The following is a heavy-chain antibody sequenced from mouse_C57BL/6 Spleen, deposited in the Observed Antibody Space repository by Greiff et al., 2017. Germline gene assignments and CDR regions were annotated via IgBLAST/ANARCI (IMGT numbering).Heavy chain of an antibody. D-gene: IGHD2-4*01. Sequence: EVQLQQSGAELVRPGASVKLSCTASGFNIKDDYMHWVKQRPEQGLEWIGWIDPENGDTEYASKFQGKATITADTSSNTAYLQLSSLTSEDTAVYYCTTRDYGAYAMDYWGQGTSVTVSS. CDR2: IDPENGDT. CDR1: GFNIKDDY. V-gene: IGHV14-4*01. CDR3: TTRDYGAYAMDY. J-gene: IGHJ4*01.